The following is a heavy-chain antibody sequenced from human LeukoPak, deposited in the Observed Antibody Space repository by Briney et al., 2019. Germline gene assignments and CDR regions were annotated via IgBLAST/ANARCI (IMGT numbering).Heavy chain of an antibody. Sequence: SETLSLTCAVYGGSFSGYYWSWIRQPPGKGLEWIGEINHSGITNHNPSLKSRVTISVDPSQNQFSLKLSSVTAADTAVYHCGARLGWLLYRAWDYYYGMDVWGQGTTVTDSS. D-gene: IGHD3-3*01. CDR1: GGSFSGYY. CDR2: INHSGIT. V-gene: IGHV4-34*01. CDR3: GARLGWLLYRAWDYYYGMDV. J-gene: IGHJ6*02.